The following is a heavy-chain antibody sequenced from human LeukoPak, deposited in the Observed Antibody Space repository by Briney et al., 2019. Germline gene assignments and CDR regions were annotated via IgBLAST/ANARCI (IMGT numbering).Heavy chain of an antibody. D-gene: IGHD3-22*01. CDR1: GGSFSGYY. V-gene: IGHV4-34*01. CDR3: ASLRVRVHYYGMDV. CDR2: INHSGST. J-gene: IGHJ6*02. Sequence: SETLSLTCAVYGGSFSGYYWSWIRQPPGKWLEWIGEINHSGSTNYNPSLKSRVTISVDTSKNQFSLKLSSVTAADTAVYYCASLRVRVHYYGMDVWGQGTTVTVSS.